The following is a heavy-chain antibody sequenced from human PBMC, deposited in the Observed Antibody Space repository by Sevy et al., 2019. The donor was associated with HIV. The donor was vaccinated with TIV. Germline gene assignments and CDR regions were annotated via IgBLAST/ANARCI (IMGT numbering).Heavy chain of an antibody. CDR3: ARDPFKYGDYAGYYYGMDV. CDR2: ISSSGSTI. D-gene: IGHD4-17*01. V-gene: IGHV3-48*03. Sequence: GGSLRLSCAASGFTFSSYEMNWVRQAPGKGLEWVSYISSSGSTIYYADSVKGRFTISRDNAKNSLYLQMNSLRAEDTAVYYCARDPFKYGDYAGYYYGMDVWGQGTTVTVSS. J-gene: IGHJ6*02. CDR1: GFTFSSYE.